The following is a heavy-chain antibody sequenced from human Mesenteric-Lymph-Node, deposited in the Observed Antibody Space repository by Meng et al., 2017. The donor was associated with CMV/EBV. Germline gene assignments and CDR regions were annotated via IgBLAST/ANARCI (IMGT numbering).Heavy chain of an antibody. J-gene: IGHJ4*02. CDR2: ISGHNGNT. V-gene: IGHV1-18*01. D-gene: IGHD2/OR15-2a*01. CDR3: ARDLQYCNTPDCFDLDF. Sequence: YTFISYGINWVRQAPGQGLEWMGWISGHNGNTNYAQKFQGRVTMTTDTSTSTAYMEVRSLRSDDTAVYFCARDLQYCNTPDCFDLDFWGPGTLVTVSS. CDR1: YTFISYG.